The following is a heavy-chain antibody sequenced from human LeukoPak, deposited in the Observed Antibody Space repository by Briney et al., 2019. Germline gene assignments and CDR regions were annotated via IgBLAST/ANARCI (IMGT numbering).Heavy chain of an antibody. V-gene: IGHV3-23*01. CDR2: ISGSGGST. CDR3: AKQFSGWLDYYYYGMDV. D-gene: IGHD6-19*01. CDR1: GFTFSSYA. J-gene: IGHJ6*02. Sequence: GRSLRLSCAASGFTFSSYAMSWVRQAPGKGLEWVSAISGSGGSTYYADSVKGRFTISRDNSKNTLYLQMNSLRAEDTAVYYCAKQFSGWLDYYYYGMDVWGQGTTVTVSS.